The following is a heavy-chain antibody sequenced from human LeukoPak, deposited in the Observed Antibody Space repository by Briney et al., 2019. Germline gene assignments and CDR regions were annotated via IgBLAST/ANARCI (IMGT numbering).Heavy chain of an antibody. D-gene: IGHD2-2*02. CDR1: GGSISSYY. CDR3: ARDSGVVVPAAIGASDAFDI. Sequence: SETLSLTCTVSGGSISSYYWSWIRQSAGQGLEWIGRIYTCVSTNYNTSLKSRVTMSVDTSKNQFSLKLSSVTAADTAVYYCARDSGVVVPAAIGASDAFDIWGQGTMVTASS. CDR2: IYTCVST. V-gene: IGHV4-4*07. J-gene: IGHJ3*02.